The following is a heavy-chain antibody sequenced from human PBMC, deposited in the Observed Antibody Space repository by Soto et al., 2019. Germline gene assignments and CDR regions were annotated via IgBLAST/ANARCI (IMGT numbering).Heavy chain of an antibody. J-gene: IGHJ6*03. CDR2: ISAYNGNT. V-gene: IGHV1-18*01. D-gene: IGHD6-19*01. CDR3: ARDRGVAPPVAGNTHYYYYMDV. CDR1: GYSFTNYG. Sequence: QDQLVQSGVEVKKPGASVKVSCKASGYSFTNYGITWVRQAPGQGFEWMGWISAYNGNTNYAQKFQGRVTMTTDASMSTAYLELRSRRSDDTAVYYCARDRGVAPPVAGNTHYYYYMDVWGKGTTVTVSS.